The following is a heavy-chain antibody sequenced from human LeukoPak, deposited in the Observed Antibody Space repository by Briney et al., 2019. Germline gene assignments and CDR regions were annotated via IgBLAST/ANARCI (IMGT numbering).Heavy chain of an antibody. J-gene: IGHJ4*02. Sequence: GGSLRLSCAASGFTFSSYAMHWVRQAPGKGLEWVAVISYDGSNKYYADSVKGRFTISRDNSKNTLYLQMDSLRAEDTAVYYCAREAKITIFGVVTLLFDYWGQGTLVTVSS. V-gene: IGHV3-30-3*01. CDR3: AREAKITIFGVVTLLFDY. D-gene: IGHD3-3*01. CDR2: ISYDGSNK. CDR1: GFTFSSYA.